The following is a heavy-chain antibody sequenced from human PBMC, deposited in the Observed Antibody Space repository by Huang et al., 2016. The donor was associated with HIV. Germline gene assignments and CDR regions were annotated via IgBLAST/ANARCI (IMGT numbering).Heavy chain of an antibody. CDR2: ISIYNGHT. CDR3: ARDFSSGWLDY. J-gene: IGHJ4*02. CDR1: GYKFINYD. D-gene: IGHD6-19*01. Sequence: QVHLVQSGGEVKKPGASVKVSCKASGYKFINYDITWVRQAPGQGLQWMGWISIYNGHTNYPQNLHGRVTVTTDRSTNTAYMELRNLRSDDTAVYYCARDFSSGWLDYWGQGTPVTVSS. V-gene: IGHV1-18*01.